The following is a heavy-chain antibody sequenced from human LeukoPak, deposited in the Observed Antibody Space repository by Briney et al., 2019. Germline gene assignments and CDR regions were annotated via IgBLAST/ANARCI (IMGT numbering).Heavy chain of an antibody. D-gene: IGHD6-19*01. J-gene: IGHJ4*02. Sequence: GGSLRLSRAASGFTFDDYGMSWVRQAPGKGLEWVSGINWNGGSTGYADSVKGRFTISRDNAKNSLYLQMNSLRAEDTALYYCARDSHSSGWSGHFDYWGQGTLVTVSS. V-gene: IGHV3-20*04. CDR1: GFTFDDYG. CDR2: INWNGGST. CDR3: ARDSHSSGWSGHFDY.